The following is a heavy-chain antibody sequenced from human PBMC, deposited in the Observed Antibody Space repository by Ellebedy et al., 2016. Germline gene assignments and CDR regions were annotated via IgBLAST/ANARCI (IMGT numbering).Heavy chain of an antibody. J-gene: IGHJ2*01. D-gene: IGHD2-21*01. Sequence: GGPLRLSXAASGFTFKTYAMSWVRQAPGEGLEWVSTLSGSGPKTYYADSVQGRFTISRDNSKSTLYLQMNSLRAEDTAVYYCAKHETDGDYYFDLWGRGTLATVSS. CDR1: GFTFKTYA. V-gene: IGHV3-23*01. CDR3: AKHETDGDYYFDL. CDR2: LSGSGPKT.